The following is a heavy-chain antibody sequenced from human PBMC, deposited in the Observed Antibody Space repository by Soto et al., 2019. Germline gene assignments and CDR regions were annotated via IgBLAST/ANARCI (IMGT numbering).Heavy chain of an antibody. Sequence: QVQLQESGPGLVKPSETLSLTCTVSGGSVSSGNDYWSWIRQPPGKGLEWIGYIYDSGSTNYNPSLKSRVSIAVDTAQKQLSPKLSSVTAADTAVYYCARGDQFGWFDPWGQGTLVTVSS. CDR3: ARGDQFGWFDP. V-gene: IGHV4-61*01. CDR1: GGSVSSGNDY. CDR2: IYDSGST. J-gene: IGHJ5*02. D-gene: IGHD3-16*01.